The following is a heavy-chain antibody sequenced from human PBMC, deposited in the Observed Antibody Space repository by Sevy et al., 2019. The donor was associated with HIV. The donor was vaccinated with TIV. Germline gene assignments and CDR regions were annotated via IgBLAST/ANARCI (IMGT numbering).Heavy chain of an antibody. CDR1: GYTFTSYY. V-gene: IGHV1-46*01. D-gene: IGHD6-13*01. CDR2: INPSGGST. CDR3: ARGALKQQLGNRYYYYYYMDG. J-gene: IGHJ6*03. Sequence: ASVKVSCKASGYTFTSYYMHWVRQAPGQGLEWMGIINPSGGSTSYAQKFQGRVTTTRDTSTSTVYMELSSLRSEDTAVYYCARGALKQQLGNRYYYYYYMDGWGKGTTVTVSS.